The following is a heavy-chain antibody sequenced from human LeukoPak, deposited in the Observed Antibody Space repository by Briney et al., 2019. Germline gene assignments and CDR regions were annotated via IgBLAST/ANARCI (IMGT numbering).Heavy chain of an antibody. D-gene: IGHD3-22*01. CDR3: ARAGDFYDSSGYSRH. V-gene: IGHV1-2*06. CDR1: GYTFTGYY. J-gene: IGHJ4*02. Sequence: ASVKVSCEASGYTFTGYYFHWVRQAPGQGPEWMGRINPSSGGTKYVEKFLGRVTLTRDTSTSTVYMELTNLTSDDTAVYYCARAGDFYDSSGYSRHWGQGTPVTVSS. CDR2: INPSSGGT.